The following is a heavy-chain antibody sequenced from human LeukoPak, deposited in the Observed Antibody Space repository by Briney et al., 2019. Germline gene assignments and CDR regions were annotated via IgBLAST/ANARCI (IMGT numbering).Heavy chain of an antibody. CDR3: ARIFQYYYDSSGHPLDY. Sequence: SETLSLTCTVSGGSISSSDYYWGWIRQPPGKGLEWIGSIYYTGSTYYNPSLKSRVIISVDTSKYLFSLKLSSVTAADTAVYYCARIFQYYYDSSGHPLDYWGQGTLVTVSS. D-gene: IGHD3-22*01. CDR1: GGSISSSDYY. J-gene: IGHJ4*02. V-gene: IGHV4-39*01. CDR2: IYYTGST.